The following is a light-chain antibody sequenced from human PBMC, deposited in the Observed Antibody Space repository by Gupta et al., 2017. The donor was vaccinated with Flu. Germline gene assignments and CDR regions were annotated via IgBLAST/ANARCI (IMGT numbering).Light chain of an antibody. CDR3: CSFAPDNTVV. Sequence: SDIPTRFSGSKSGITASLTISGLQAEDEADYYCCSFAPDNTVVFGGGTSLTVL. V-gene: IGLV2-23*01. J-gene: IGLJ3*02.